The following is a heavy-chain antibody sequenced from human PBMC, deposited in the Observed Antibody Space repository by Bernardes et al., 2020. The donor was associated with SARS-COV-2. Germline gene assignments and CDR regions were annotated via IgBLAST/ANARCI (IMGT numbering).Heavy chain of an antibody. CDR3: VRDVWGGGCV. CDR1: GFTFSENY. Sequence: GGTLRLSCVCSGFTFSENYMTWIRKGPGKGLEWVSHISTRGRTIYYADSVRGRFTISRDNAKNSLYLQMKSLRAEDTGVYYCVRDVWGGGCVWGQGTMVTVSS. CDR2: ISTRGRTI. D-gene: IGHD7-27*01. J-gene: IGHJ6*02. V-gene: IGHV3-11*01.